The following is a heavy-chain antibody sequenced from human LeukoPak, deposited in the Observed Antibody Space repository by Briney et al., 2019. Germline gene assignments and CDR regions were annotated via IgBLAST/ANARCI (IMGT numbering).Heavy chain of an antibody. CDR1: GYTFTGNW. Sequence: PGESLRISCKGSGYTFTGNWIAWVRQMPGKGLEWMGIIYPGDSDARYSPSFQGQVTFSVDNSISTGYLQWSSLRASDTAIYYCARPRYSGSYYHAFDIWGQGTMVTVSS. V-gene: IGHV5-51*01. D-gene: IGHD1-26*01. CDR2: IYPGDSDA. J-gene: IGHJ3*02. CDR3: ARPRYSGSYYHAFDI.